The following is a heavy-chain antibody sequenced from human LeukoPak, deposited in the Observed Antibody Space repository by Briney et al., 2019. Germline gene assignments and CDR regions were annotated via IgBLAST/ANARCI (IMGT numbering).Heavy chain of an antibody. V-gene: IGHV3-23*01. CDR3: ARDPRPEIAAAVGNYYYYYMDV. J-gene: IGHJ6*03. Sequence: GGSLRLSCAASGFTFSSYAMSWVRQAPGKGLEWVSAISGSGGSTYYADSVKGRFTISRDNSKNTLYLQMNSLSAEDTAVYYCARDPRPEIAAAVGNYYYYYMDVWGKGTTVTISS. CDR2: ISGSGGST. D-gene: IGHD6-13*01. CDR1: GFTFSSYA.